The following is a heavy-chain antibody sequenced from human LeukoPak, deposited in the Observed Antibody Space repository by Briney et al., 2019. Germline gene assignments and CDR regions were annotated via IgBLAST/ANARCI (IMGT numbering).Heavy chain of an antibody. Sequence: ASVKVSCKASGYTFTSYGISWVRQAPGQGLEWMGWISAYNGNTNYAQKFQGRVTMTRDTSISTAYMELSRLRSDDTAVYYCARDYKDQLLSRYYYGMDVWGQGTTVTVSS. CDR3: ARDYKDQLLSRYYYGMDV. J-gene: IGHJ6*02. CDR1: GYTFTSYG. CDR2: ISAYNGNT. D-gene: IGHD2-2*01. V-gene: IGHV1-18*01.